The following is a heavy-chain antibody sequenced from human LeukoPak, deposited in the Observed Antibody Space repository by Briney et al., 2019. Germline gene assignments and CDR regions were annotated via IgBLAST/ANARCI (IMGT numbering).Heavy chain of an antibody. D-gene: IGHD4-23*01. CDR1: GGSINSHY. CDR2: ISYIGST. Sequence: PSETLSLTCTVSGGSINSHYWSWIRQPPGKGLQWLGYISYIGSTNYDPSLKSRGTISVDTSKNQFSLKLGSVTAGDTAVYYCARLIIGTSVYFDYWGQGTLLTVSS. V-gene: IGHV4-59*08. CDR3: ARLIIGTSVYFDY. J-gene: IGHJ4*02.